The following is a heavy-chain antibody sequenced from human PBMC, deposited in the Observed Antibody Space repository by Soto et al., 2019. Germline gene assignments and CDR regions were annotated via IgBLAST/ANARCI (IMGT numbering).Heavy chain of an antibody. CDR3: TTPSDSSSWFYYYGMDV. J-gene: IGHJ6*02. V-gene: IGHV3-73*01. Sequence: GGSLRLSCAASGFTFSGSAMHWVRQASGKGLEWVGRIRSKANSYATAYAASVKGRFTISRDDSKNTAYLQMNSLKTEDTAVYYCTTPSDSSSWFYYYGMDVWGQGTTVTVSS. D-gene: IGHD6-13*01. CDR2: IRSKANSYAT. CDR1: GFTFSGSA.